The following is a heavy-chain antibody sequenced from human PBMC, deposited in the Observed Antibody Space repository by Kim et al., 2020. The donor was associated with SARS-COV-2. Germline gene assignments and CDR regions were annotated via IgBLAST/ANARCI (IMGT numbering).Heavy chain of an antibody. CDR1: GGSISSYY. Sequence: SETLSLTCTVSGGSISSYYWSWIRQPPGKGLEWIGYIYYSGSTNYNPSLKSRVTISVDTSKNQFSLKLSSVTAADTAVYYCARGGFSGYRLYYFDYWGQGTLVTVSS. CDR2: IYYSGST. CDR3: ARGGFSGYRLYYFDY. D-gene: IGHD5-12*01. J-gene: IGHJ4*02. V-gene: IGHV4-59*13.